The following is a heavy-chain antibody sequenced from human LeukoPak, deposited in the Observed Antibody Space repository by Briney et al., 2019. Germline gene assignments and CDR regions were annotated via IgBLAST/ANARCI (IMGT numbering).Heavy chain of an antibody. CDR1: GYTFTNYG. Sequence: ASVKVSCKASGYTFTNYGISWVRQAPGQGLQWMGWISAKNGNTKYAEKSQGRGTMTTDTSTNTAYMELRSLRSDDTAVYYCARDRQDYYDSSGYFDNWGQGTLVTVSS. J-gene: IGHJ4*02. CDR2: ISAKNGNT. CDR3: ARDRQDYYDSSGYFDN. D-gene: IGHD3-22*01. V-gene: IGHV1-18*01.